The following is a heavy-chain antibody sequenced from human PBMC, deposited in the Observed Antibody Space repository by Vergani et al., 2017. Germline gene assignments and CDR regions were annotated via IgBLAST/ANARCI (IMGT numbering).Heavy chain of an antibody. J-gene: IGHJ5*02. V-gene: IGHV4-61*10. CDR2: MYHSGST. CDR1: GCSISSGSYY. D-gene: IGHD6-19*01. CDR3: ASDTHSGQRADR. Sequence: QVQLQESGPGLVKPSQTLSLTCTVSGCSISSGSYYWNWIRQPAGKGLEWIGYMYHSGSTNYNPSLETRVAISGDTSKNQFSLKLNSVTAADTAVYYCASDTHSGQRADRWGEGILVTVTS.